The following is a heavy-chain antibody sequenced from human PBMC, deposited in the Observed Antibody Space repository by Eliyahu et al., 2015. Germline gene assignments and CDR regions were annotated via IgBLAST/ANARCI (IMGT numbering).Heavy chain of an antibody. J-gene: IGHJ3*02. Sequence: EVQLVQSGAEVKKPGESLRISCKGSGYSFTSYXISWVRQMPGKGLEWMGRIDPSDSYTNYSPSFQGHVTISADKSISTAYLQWSSLKASDTAMYYCAGALSIWFGEFSPDDAFDIWGQGTMVTVSS. CDR2: IDPSDSYT. D-gene: IGHD3-10*01. CDR1: GYSFTSYX. V-gene: IGHV5-10-1*03. CDR3: AGALSIWFGEFSPDDAFDI.